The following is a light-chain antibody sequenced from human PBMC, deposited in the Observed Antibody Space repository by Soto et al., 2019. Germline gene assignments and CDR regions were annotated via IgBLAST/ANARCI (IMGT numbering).Light chain of an antibody. Sequence: EIKMTQTRASQSVSPGERVTLACRASQSISSNLAWYQQKPGEAHRLLIYGASTRATGIAARFSGSGSGTAFSLTISSFHSYDFAIYYCHLYYNWPPYTVGQGTNVDSK. CDR1: QSISSN. J-gene: IGKJ2*01. CDR2: GAS. V-gene: IGKV3-15*01. CDR3: HLYYNWPPYT.